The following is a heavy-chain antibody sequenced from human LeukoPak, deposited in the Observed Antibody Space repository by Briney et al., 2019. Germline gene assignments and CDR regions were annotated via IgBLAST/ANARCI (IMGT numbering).Heavy chain of an antibody. D-gene: IGHD3-22*01. CDR1: GGSISSYY. V-gene: IGHV4-59*01. CDR3: ARDLDYDSSPSDAFDI. J-gene: IGHJ3*02. Sequence: PSETLSLTCTVSGGSISSYYWSWIRQPPGKGLEWIGYIKYSGSTNYNPSLKSRVTISVDTSKNQFSLKLSSMTAADTAVYYCARDLDYDSSPSDAFDIWGQGTMVTVSS. CDR2: IKYSGST.